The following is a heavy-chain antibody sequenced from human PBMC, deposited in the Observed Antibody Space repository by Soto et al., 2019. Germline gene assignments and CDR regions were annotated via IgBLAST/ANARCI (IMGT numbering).Heavy chain of an antibody. V-gene: IGHV4-39*01. CDR1: GGPISSSSYY. CDR2: IYYSGST. J-gene: IGHJ6*02. Sequence: SETLSLTCTVSGGPISSSSYYWGWIRQPTGKGLERIGSIYYSGSTYYNPSLKIRVTISVDTSKIQFSLKLSSVTAADTAVYYCARRGAYYYGSGSYYLYGMDVWGQGTTVT. CDR3: ARRGAYYYGSGSYYLYGMDV. D-gene: IGHD3-10*01.